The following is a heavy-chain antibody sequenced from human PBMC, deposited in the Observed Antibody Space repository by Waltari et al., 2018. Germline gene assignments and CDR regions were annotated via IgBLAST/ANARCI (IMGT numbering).Heavy chain of an antibody. D-gene: IGHD4-17*01. V-gene: IGHV4-38-2*01. CDR2: VYHFGSS. J-gene: IGHJ4*02. CDR3: ARHESAHYGGFDS. Sequence: QVQLQESGPGLVKPSETLSLTCAVSGASITSASSWGWIRQPPGKGLAWIGYVYHFGSSSYNPSLKSRVTMSVDTSKRQFSLNLSSVTAADTAVYYCARHESAHYGGFDSWGRGTLVTVSA. CDR1: GASITSASS.